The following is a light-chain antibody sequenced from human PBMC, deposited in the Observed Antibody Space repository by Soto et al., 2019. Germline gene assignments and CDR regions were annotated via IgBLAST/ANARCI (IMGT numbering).Light chain of an antibody. CDR1: SSNIGAGYD. V-gene: IGLV1-40*01. Sequence: QSVLTQPPSVSGAPGQRVTISCTGSSSNIGAGYDVHWYQQLPGTAPKLLIYGNSNRPSGVPDRFSGSQSGTSASLAITGRQAEDEADYSCQSDDSCRCGVLFGGGTQLTVL. CDR2: GNS. CDR3: QSDDSCRCGVL. J-gene: IGLJ2*01.